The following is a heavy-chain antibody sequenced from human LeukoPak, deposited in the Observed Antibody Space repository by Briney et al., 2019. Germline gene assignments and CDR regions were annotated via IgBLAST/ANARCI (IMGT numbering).Heavy chain of an antibody. J-gene: IGHJ4*02. D-gene: IGHD6-19*01. CDR2: ISGSGGST. CDR1: GFTFSSYA. V-gene: IGHV3-23*01. Sequence: GGSLGLSCAASGFTFSSYAMSWVRQAPGKGLEWVSAISGSGGSTYYADSVKGRFTISRDNSKNTLYLQMNSLRAEDTAVYYCANILSTSGYSSGWYVGYFDYWGQGTLVTVSS. CDR3: ANILSTSGYSSGWYVGYFDY.